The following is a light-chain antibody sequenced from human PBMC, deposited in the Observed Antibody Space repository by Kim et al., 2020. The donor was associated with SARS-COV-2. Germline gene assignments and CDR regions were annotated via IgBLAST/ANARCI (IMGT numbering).Light chain of an antibody. Sequence: EIVLTQSPGTLSLSPGERATLSCRASQSVNSDYLAWYQQIPGQPPRLLIFGASSRATGIPDRFSGSGSGTDFTLAISRLEPEDFAVYYCQLYGSSPLMYTFGQGTKLKI. CDR3: QLYGSSPLMYT. J-gene: IGKJ2*01. CDR1: QSVNSDY. V-gene: IGKV3-20*01. CDR2: GAS.